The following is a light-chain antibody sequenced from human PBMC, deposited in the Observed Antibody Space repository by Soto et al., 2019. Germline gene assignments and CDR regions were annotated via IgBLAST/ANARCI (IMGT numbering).Light chain of an antibody. CDR3: QQSNIYPWT. CDR1: QYIHNY. V-gene: IGKV1-5*03. Sequence: DIQMTQSPSTLSASVGDRVTITCRASQYIHNYLAWYQQKPGEAPKLLIYEAANLESGVPSRFSGSGTGTEFTLTISSLQPDDFATYYCQQSNIYPWTFGQGTRVEI. CDR2: EAA. J-gene: IGKJ1*01.